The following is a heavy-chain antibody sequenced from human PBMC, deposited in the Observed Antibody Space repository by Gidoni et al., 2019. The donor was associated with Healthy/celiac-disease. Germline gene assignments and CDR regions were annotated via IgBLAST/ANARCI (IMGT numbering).Heavy chain of an antibody. J-gene: IGHJ3*02. Sequence: QVQLVESAGGLVTPGGSLRLSCAASGFTFSDYYMSWIRQAPGKGLEWGSYISSSGSTIYYADSVKGRFTISRDNAKNSLYLQMNSMRAEDTAVYYCARDPTSTVKSAFDIWGQGTMVTFSS. V-gene: IGHV3-11*01. CDR1: GFTFSDYY. CDR3: ARDPTSTVKSAFDI. D-gene: IGHD4-17*01. CDR2: ISSSGSTI.